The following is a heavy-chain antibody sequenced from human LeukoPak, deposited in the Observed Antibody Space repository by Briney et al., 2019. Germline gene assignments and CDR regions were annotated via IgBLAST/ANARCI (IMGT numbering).Heavy chain of an antibody. Sequence: ASVKVSCKASGYTFTSYDINWVRQATGQGLEWMGWMNPNSGNTGYAQKFQGRVTMTRNTSISTAYMELSSLRSEDTAVYYCAREASGSYFLVWQSGMDLWGQGTTVTVSS. CDR1: GYTFTSYD. D-gene: IGHD1-26*01. V-gene: IGHV1-8*01. J-gene: IGHJ6*02. CDR3: AREASGSYFLVWQSGMDL. CDR2: MNPNSGNT.